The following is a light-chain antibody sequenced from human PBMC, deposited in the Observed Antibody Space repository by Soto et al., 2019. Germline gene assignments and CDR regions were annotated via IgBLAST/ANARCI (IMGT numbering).Light chain of an antibody. Sequence: EIVLTQSPGTLSLSPGERATLSCRASQSVSSSYLAWYQQKPGQAPRLLIYNAFNRATGIPDRFSGSGSGTDFTLTIIRLEPEDFAVYYCQQDGSSPGTFGGGTKVDIK. CDR1: QSVSSSY. V-gene: IGKV3-20*01. J-gene: IGKJ4*01. CDR2: NAF. CDR3: QQDGSSPGT.